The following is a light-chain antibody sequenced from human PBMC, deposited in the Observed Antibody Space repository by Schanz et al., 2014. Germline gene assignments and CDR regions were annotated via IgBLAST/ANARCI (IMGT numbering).Light chain of an antibody. CDR2: GAS. J-gene: IGKJ4*01. CDR3: QQYHDWPPLT. CDR1: QSISSN. Sequence: EIVLTQSPGTLSLSPGERATLSCRASQSISSNLAWYQHKTGQAPRLLIYGASTRATGIPGRFSGSGSGTEFTLTISSLQSEDFAVYYCQQYHDWPPLTFGGGTKVEI. V-gene: IGKV3-15*01.